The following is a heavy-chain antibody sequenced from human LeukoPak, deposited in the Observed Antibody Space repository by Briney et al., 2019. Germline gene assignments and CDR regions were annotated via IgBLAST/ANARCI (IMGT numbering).Heavy chain of an antibody. D-gene: IGHD3-22*01. CDR1: GFTVGSNT. CDR2: IYSGGST. V-gene: IGHV3-66*01. J-gene: IGHJ4*02. CDR3: ARGGSYFDISGYYFY. Sequence: GRSLRLSCAASGFTVGSNTMSWVCQAPGKGLEWVSIIYSGGSTSCADSVKGRFTISRDNSKNTLYLQMNSLRTEDTAVYYCARGGSYFDISGYYFYWGQGTLVTVSS.